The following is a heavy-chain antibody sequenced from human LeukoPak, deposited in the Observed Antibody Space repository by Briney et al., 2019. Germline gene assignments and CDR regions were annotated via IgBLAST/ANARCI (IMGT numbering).Heavy chain of an antibody. Sequence: PGGSLRLSCAASGFTFSSYGMHWVRQAPGKGLEWVAVIWNDGSNKYYADSVKGRFTISRDNSKNTLYLQMNSLRVEDTAVYYCARSNGVGRPASNWFDPWGQGTLVTVSS. V-gene: IGHV3-33*01. CDR1: GFTFSSYG. J-gene: IGHJ5*02. D-gene: IGHD2-8*01. CDR2: IWNDGSNK. CDR3: ARSNGVGRPASNWFDP.